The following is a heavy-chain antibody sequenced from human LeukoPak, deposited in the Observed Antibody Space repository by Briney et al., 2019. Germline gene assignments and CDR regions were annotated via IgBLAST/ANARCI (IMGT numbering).Heavy chain of an antibody. Sequence: PLETLPLTCTVSGGSISSSSYYWGWIRQPPGKGLEWIGSIYYSGSTYYNPSLKSRITISVDTSKIPFSLKLSPVTAADTAVYYCARRPESLTAYDYWGQGTQVSVSS. V-gene: IGHV4-39*01. CDR3: ARRPESLTAYDY. CDR2: IYYSGST. J-gene: IGHJ4*02. D-gene: IGHD2-21*02. CDR1: GGSISSSSYY.